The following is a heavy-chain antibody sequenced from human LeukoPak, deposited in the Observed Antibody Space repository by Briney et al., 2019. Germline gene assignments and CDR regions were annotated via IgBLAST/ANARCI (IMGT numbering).Heavy chain of an antibody. CDR1: GFTLSSYW. CDR3: ATDGSSFDY. CDR2: KKQDGNEK. D-gene: IGHD6-6*01. Sequence: PGGSLRLSCAASGFTLSSYWMSGVRQPPGKGREWVANKKQDGNEKYYLHSVKGRFPISRNNAKNSLYLQMDSLREEDTGIYYCATDGSSFDYWGQGTLVTVSS. V-gene: IGHV3-7*01. J-gene: IGHJ4*02.